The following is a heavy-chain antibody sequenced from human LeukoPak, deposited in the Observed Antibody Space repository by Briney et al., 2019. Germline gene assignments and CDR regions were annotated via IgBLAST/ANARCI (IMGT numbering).Heavy chain of an antibody. CDR1: GGSFSSYY. CDR2: IYYSGST. V-gene: IGHV4-59*01. CDR3: ARDLRGQLWAPGAFDI. J-gene: IGHJ3*02. Sequence: SETLSLTCTVSGGSFSSYYWSWIRQPPGKGLEWIGYIYYSGSTNYNPSLKSRVTISVDTSKNQFSLKLSSVTAADTAVYYCARDLRGQLWAPGAFDIWGQGTMVTVSS. D-gene: IGHD5-18*01.